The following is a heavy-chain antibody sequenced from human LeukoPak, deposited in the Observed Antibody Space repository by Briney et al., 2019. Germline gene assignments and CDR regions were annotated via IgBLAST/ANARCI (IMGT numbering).Heavy chain of an antibody. CDR1: GFTFSDYY. CDR2: ISSSGTTI. D-gene: IGHD2-2*01. V-gene: IGHV3-11*01. J-gene: IGHJ4*02. Sequence: GGSLRLSCTASGFTFSDYYMNCTRQAPGKGLEWVSYISSSGTTIYYADSVKGRFAISRDNAKNSLYLQMNSLRAEDTAVYYCASQKVPAAMMGPFDYWGQGTLVTVSP. CDR3: ASQKVPAAMMGPFDY.